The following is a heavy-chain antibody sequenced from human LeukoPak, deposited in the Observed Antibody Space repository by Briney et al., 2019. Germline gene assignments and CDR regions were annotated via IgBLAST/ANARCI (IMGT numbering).Heavy chain of an antibody. CDR2: ISSSGSTI. V-gene: IGHV3-48*03. CDR1: GFTFSSYE. J-gene: IGHJ4*02. D-gene: IGHD3-22*01. Sequence: RGSLRLSCAASGFTFSSYEMNWVRQAPGQGLEWVSYISSSGSTIYYADSVKGRFTISRDNAKNSLYLQMNSLRAEDTAVYYCARVGYYDSSGYFDYWGQGTLVTVSS. CDR3: ARVGYYDSSGYFDY.